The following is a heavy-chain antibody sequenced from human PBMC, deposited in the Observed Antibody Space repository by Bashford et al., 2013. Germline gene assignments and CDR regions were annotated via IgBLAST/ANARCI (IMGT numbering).Heavy chain of an antibody. V-gene: IGHV4-4*02. CDR3: ARRAFYFDTSGYSRRPYYFDY. CDR1: GDSISSDNW. J-gene: IGHJ4*02. Sequence: SETLSLTCTVSGDSISSDNWWTWVRQSPGKGLEWIGEIYPDGSTNYKPSLRRRVTISMDKSKNQFSLEVTSVTAADTAIYYCARRAFYFDTSGYSRRPYYFDYWGQGTLVTVSS. D-gene: IGHD3-22*01. CDR2: IYPDGST.